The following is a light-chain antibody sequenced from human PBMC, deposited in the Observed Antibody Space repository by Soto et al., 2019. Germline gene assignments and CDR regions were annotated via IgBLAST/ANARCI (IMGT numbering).Light chain of an antibody. CDR1: QSVSSY. CDR3: QQRSNWPPGGT. V-gene: IGKV3-11*01. Sequence: EIVLTQSPATLSLSPGERATLSCRASQSVSSYLAWYQQKPGQAPRLLIYDAFNRATGIPARFSGSGSGTDFTLTISSLEPEDFAVYYCQQRSNWPPGGTFGGGTKVEIK. CDR2: DAF. J-gene: IGKJ4*01.